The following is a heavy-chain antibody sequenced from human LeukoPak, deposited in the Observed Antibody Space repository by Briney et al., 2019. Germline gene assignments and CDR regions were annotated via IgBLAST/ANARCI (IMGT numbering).Heavy chain of an antibody. J-gene: IGHJ4*02. V-gene: IGHV3-30*02. CDR3: AKVLPGPFHY. D-gene: IGHD1-1*01. Sequence: GGSLRLSCAAFGFILSSYAMHWVRQAPGKGLEWVAFTQHDGDDKYYADSVKGRFTISRDNSKNTLYLQMNSLRAEDTAVYYCAKVLPGPFHYWGQGTLVTVSS. CDR1: GFILSSYA. CDR2: TQHDGDDK.